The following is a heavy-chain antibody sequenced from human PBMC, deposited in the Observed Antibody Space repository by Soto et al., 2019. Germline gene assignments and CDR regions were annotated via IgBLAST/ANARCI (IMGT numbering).Heavy chain of an antibody. CDR1: GFTFSSYG. D-gene: IGHD6-13*01. V-gene: IGHV3-33*01. CDR3: AREYSSSWSPVEH. CDR2: IWYDGSNK. J-gene: IGHJ1*01. Sequence: GGSLRLSCAASGFTFSSYGMHWVRQAPGKGLEWVAVIWYDGSNKYYADSVKGRFTISRDNSKNTLYLQMNSLRAEDTAVYYCAREYSSSWSPVEHWGQGTLVTVSS.